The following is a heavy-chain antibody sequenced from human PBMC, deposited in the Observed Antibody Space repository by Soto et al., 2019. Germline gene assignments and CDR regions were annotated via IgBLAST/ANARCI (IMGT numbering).Heavy chain of an antibody. V-gene: IGHV3-30-3*01. CDR1: GFTFSRYA. CDR3: ARAEGGYYYDTSGYFPKGVDY. D-gene: IGHD3-22*01. J-gene: IGHJ4*02. Sequence: QVQLVESGGGVVQPGRSLRLSCAASGFTFSRYAMHWVRQAPGKGLEWVTVISYDGSNKYYADSVKGRFTISRDNSKNTLYLQMDSLRAEDTAVYFCARAEGGYYYDTSGYFPKGVDYWGQRTLVTVSS. CDR2: ISYDGSNK.